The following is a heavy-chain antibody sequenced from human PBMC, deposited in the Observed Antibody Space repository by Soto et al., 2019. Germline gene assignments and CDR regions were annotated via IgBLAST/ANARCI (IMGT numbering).Heavy chain of an antibody. Sequence: EVQLLESGGGLVQPGGSLRLSCAASGFTFSSYAMSWVRQAPGKGLEWVSAISGSGGTTYYADSVKGRFTISRDNSKNTLYLQMNSLRAEDTAVYYCAKGGAQLLHYTWFDPWGQGTLVTVSS. D-gene: IGHD2-2*01. CDR1: GFTFSSYA. CDR2: ISGSGGTT. CDR3: AKGGAQLLHYTWFDP. V-gene: IGHV3-23*01. J-gene: IGHJ5*02.